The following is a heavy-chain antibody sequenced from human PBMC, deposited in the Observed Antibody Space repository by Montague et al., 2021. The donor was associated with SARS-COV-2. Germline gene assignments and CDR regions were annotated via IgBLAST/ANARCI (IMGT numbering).Heavy chain of an antibody. D-gene: IGHD3-10*01. Sequence: SETLSLTCTVSGDSIRSYYWSWIRQPPGKGLEWIGYIYYSGNTNYNPSLKSRVTISVDTSKNLFSLQLRSVTAADTAVYFCAKVFGWGSIHPPYWGQGVPVTVSS. CDR1: GDSIRSYY. V-gene: IGHV4-59*01. CDR2: IYYSGNT. J-gene: IGHJ4*02. CDR3: AKVFGWGSIHPPY.